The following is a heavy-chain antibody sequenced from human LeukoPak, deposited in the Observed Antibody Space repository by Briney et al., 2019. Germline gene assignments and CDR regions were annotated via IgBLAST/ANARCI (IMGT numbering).Heavy chain of an antibody. CDR3: ARDPYYYDSSGTKYNWFDP. CDR1: GGSISSGSYY. J-gene: IGHJ5*02. CDR2: IYTSGST. Sequence: TSQTLSLTCTASGGSISSGSYYWSWIRQPAGKGLEWIGRIYTSGSTNYNPSLKSRVTISVETSKNQFSLKLSSVTAADTAVYYCARDPYYYDSSGTKYNWFDPWGQGTLVTVSS. D-gene: IGHD3-22*01. V-gene: IGHV4-61*02.